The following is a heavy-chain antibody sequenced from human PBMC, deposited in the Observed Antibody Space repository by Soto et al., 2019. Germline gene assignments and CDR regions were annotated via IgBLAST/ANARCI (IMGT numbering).Heavy chain of an antibody. D-gene: IGHD1-1*01. J-gene: IGHJ6*02. Sequence: SETLSLTCAVYGGTFSGYYWSWIRQPPGKGLEWIGEINHSGSTNYNPSLKSRVTISVDTSKNQFSLKLSSVTAADTAVYYCWLTRLYGMDVWGQGTTVTVSS. CDR3: WLTRLYGMDV. CDR2: INHSGST. CDR1: GGTFSGYY. V-gene: IGHV4-34*08.